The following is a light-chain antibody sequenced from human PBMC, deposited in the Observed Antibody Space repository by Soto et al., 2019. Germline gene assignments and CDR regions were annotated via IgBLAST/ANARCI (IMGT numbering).Light chain of an antibody. V-gene: IGKV3-15*01. CDR1: QSVTSN. Sequence: EIVMTQSPATLSVSPGERATLSCRASQSVTSNLAWYQQKPGRAPRLLIYGASTRATGIPARFSGSGSGTEFTLTISRLEPEDFAVYYCQQYGSSLLITFGPGTKVDIK. CDR2: GAS. J-gene: IGKJ3*01. CDR3: QQYGSSLLIT.